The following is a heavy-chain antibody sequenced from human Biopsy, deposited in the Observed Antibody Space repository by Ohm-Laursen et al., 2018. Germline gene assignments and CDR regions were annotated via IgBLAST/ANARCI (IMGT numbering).Heavy chain of an antibody. Sequence: GASVKVSCKGSGYAVNDYFLHWLRQAPGQGPGWMGWISPNSGGTNYAQKFQGRVTMTTDTSTGTVYLELRRLISDDTAVYYCARDIMNRIAGLVARSDVFDVWGQGTLVTVSS. V-gene: IGHV1-2*02. CDR2: ISPNSGGT. J-gene: IGHJ3*01. D-gene: IGHD3-16*01. CDR1: GYAVNDYF. CDR3: ARDIMNRIAGLVARSDVFDV.